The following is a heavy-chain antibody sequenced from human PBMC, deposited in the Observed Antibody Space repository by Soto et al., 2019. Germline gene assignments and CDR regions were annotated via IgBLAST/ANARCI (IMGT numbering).Heavy chain of an antibody. V-gene: IGHV3-33*01. D-gene: IGHD7-27*01. Sequence: QVQLVESGGGVVQPGRSRRLSFAAPGLTFNTFAFTWFRRVQGKGWEGVAIIWYDGSNKYYADSVKGRFTISRDNSKNTLYLQMNSLRAEDTAVYYCARDLGKGRYFDYWGQGTLVTVSS. J-gene: IGHJ4*02. CDR1: GLTFNTFA. CDR2: IWYDGSNK. CDR3: ARDLGKGRYFDY.